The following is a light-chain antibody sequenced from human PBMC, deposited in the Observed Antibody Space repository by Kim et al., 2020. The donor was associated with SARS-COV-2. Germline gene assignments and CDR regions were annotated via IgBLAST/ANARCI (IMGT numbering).Light chain of an antibody. CDR1: SSNIGAGYD. CDR3: QSYDSSLTGYV. CDR2: GNT. Sequence: GVTISCTGSSSNIGAGYDVHWYQQLPGTAPKLLIFGNTNRPSGVPDRFSGSKSGTSVSLIITGLQTEDEADYYCQSYDSSLTGYVFGTGTKVTVL. V-gene: IGLV1-40*01. J-gene: IGLJ1*01.